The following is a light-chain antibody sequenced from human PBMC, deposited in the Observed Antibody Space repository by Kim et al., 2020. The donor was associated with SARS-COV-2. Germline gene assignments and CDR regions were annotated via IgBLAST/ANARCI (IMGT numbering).Light chain of an antibody. CDR3: HHYNSYSAMYT. V-gene: IGKV1-5*01. CDR2: DAS. Sequence: GDRVTITCRASQYISSWLSWYQQKPGKAPRLLIYDASSLESGVPSRFSGGGSGTELTLTIRSLQPDDSATYYCHHYNSYSAMYTFGQGT. J-gene: IGKJ2*01. CDR1: QYISSW.